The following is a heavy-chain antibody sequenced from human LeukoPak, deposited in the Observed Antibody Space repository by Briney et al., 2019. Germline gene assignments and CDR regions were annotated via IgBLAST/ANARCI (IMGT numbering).Heavy chain of an antibody. CDR3: ARASGYSYDNAFDI. CDR1: GGTFSSYA. Sequence: SVKVSCKASGGTFSSYAISWVRQAPGQGLEWMGRIIPILGIANYAQKFQGRVTITADKSTSTAYMELSSLRSEDTAVYYCARASGYSYDNAFDIWGQGAMVTVSS. CDR2: IIPILGIA. J-gene: IGHJ3*02. V-gene: IGHV1-69*04. D-gene: IGHD5-18*01.